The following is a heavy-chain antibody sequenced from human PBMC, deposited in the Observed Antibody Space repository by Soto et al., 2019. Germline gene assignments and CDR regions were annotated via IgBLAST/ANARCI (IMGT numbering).Heavy chain of an antibody. CDR1: GFTFSSYA. V-gene: IGHV3-23*01. J-gene: IGHJ4*02. Sequence: EVQLLEAGGGLVQPGGSLRLSCAASGFTFSSYAMSWVRQAPGKGLEWVSAISGSGGSTYYADSVKGRFTISRDNSKNTLYLQMTSLRAEDTAVYYCAKDRIAVAGGASDYWGQGTLVTVSS. CDR3: AKDRIAVAGGASDY. D-gene: IGHD6-19*01. CDR2: ISGSGGST.